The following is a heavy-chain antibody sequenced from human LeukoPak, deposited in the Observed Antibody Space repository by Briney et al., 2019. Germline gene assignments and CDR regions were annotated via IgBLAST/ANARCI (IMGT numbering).Heavy chain of an antibody. CDR3: AKADRFGVVTFFDY. V-gene: IGHV3-23*01. Sequence: QSGGSLRLSCATSGFTFSSYVMSWVRQAPGKGLEWVSGIRGSGGSTYYADSVKGRFTISRDNSKNTLYLQMNSLRAEDTAVYYCAKADRFGVVTFFDYWGQGTLVTVSS. D-gene: IGHD3-3*01. J-gene: IGHJ4*02. CDR1: GFTFSSYV. CDR2: IRGSGGST.